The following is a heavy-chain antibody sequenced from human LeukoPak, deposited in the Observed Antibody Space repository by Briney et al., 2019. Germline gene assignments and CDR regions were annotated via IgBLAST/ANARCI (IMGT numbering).Heavy chain of an antibody. J-gene: IGHJ4*02. Sequence: GESLKISCKGSGYSFTGYWIGWVRQMPGKGLEWMGIIYPGDSDTRYSPSFQGQVTISADKSISTAYLQWSSLKASDTAMYYCARQSYYDSSGYYARIFDYWGQGTPVTVSS. CDR3: ARQSYYDSSGYYARIFDY. CDR1: GYSFTGYW. V-gene: IGHV5-51*01. D-gene: IGHD3-22*01. CDR2: IYPGDSDT.